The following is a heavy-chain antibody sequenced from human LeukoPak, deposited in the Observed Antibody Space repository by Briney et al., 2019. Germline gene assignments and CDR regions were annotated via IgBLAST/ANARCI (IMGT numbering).Heavy chain of an antibody. CDR1: GGSISSTTYY. Sequence: SETLSLTCTVSGGSISSTTYYWGWIRQPPGKGLEWIGTIYYSGSTYYNPSLKSRVTISVDTSKNQFSLKLSSVTAADTAVYYCARDSSSWARNWFDPWGQGTLVTVSS. CDR3: ARDSSSWARNWFDP. J-gene: IGHJ5*02. D-gene: IGHD6-13*01. V-gene: IGHV4-39*07. CDR2: IYYSGST.